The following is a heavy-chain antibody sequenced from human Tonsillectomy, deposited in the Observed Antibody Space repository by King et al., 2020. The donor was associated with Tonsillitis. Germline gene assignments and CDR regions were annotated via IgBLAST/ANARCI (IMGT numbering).Heavy chain of an antibody. CDR3: AHSNWGSGASFDY. D-gene: IGHD7-27*01. CDR1: GFSITHIGLG. V-gene: IGHV2-5*02. Sequence: ITLKESGPTLVKPTQPLTLTCTFSGFSITHIGLGLGWIRAPPRKDLGWLAPIFLDVVNRYSPSLKDKLTLTKDTSKNQVGLTIINMDPVDTATYYCAHSNWGSGASFDYWGQGTLVTVSS. J-gene: IGHJ4*02. CDR2: IFLDVVN.